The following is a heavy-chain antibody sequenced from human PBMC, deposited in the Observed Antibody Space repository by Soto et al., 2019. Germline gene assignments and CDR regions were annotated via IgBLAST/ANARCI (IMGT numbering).Heavy chain of an antibody. V-gene: IGHV3-53*01. CDR2: IYNAGST. Sequence: DVQLVESGGGLIQPGGSLRLSCSASGFTVSSSYMSWIRQAPGKGLEWISIIYNAGSTYYADSVKGRFTISRDNSKNTLYLQMNSLRAEDTAIYYCASRDTHDGGIWGQGTMVTVSS. J-gene: IGHJ3*02. CDR3: ASRDTHDGGI. CDR1: GFTVSSSY. D-gene: IGHD4-17*01.